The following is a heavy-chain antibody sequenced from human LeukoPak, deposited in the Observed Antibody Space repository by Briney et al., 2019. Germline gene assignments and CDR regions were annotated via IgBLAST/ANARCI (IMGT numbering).Heavy chain of an antibody. D-gene: IGHD6-13*01. Sequence: SETLSLTCAVSGGSISSSNWWSWVRQPPGKGLEWIGEIYHSGSTNYNPSLKSRVTISVDKSKNQFSLKLNFVTAADTAMYYCARMFRSSWYINWFDPWGQGTLVTVSS. CDR2: IYHSGST. V-gene: IGHV4-4*02. J-gene: IGHJ5*02. CDR3: ARMFRSSWYINWFDP. CDR1: GGSISSSNW.